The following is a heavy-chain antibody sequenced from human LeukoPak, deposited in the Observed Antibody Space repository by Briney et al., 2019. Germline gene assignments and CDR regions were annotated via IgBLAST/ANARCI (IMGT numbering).Heavy chain of an antibody. D-gene: IGHD5-12*01. J-gene: IGHJ4*02. CDR1: GFTFDDYA. V-gene: IGHV3-9*01. Sequence: GGSLRLSCAASGFTFDDYAMHWVRQAPGKGLEWVSGISWNSGSIGYADSVKGRFTISRDNAKNSLYLQMNSLRAEDTALYYCARGPSGYDWGILDYWGQGTLVTVSS. CDR3: ARGPSGYDWGILDY. CDR2: ISWNSGSI.